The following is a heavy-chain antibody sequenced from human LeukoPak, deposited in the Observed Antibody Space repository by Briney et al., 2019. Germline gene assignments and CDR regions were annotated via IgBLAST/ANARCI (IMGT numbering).Heavy chain of an antibody. CDR2: IYYSGST. CDR3: ARDAGPTYSGSYDPNWFDP. D-gene: IGHD1-26*01. Sequence: SETLSLTCTVSGASISGYYWSWIRQPPGKGLEWIGYIYYSGSTNYNPSLKSRVTISGDTSKNQISLNLSSVTAADTAVYYCARDAGPTYSGSYDPNWFDPWGQGTLVTVSS. V-gene: IGHV4-59*01. J-gene: IGHJ5*02. CDR1: GASISGYY.